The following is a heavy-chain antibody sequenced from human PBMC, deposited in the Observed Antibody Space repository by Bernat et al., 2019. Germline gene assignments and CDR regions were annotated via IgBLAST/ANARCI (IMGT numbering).Heavy chain of an antibody. D-gene: IGHD6-13*01. Sequence: EVQLVESGGGLIQPGGSLRLSCAASGFTVSRNHMSWVRQAPGKGLEWVSVIYSGGNTVHVDSVKGRFTISRDKAKNTLNIQMNGMRTEDTAVYYCATSIAAAGMGYFQHWGQGTLVTVSS. CDR3: ATSIAAAGMGYFQH. V-gene: IGHV3-53*01. J-gene: IGHJ1*01. CDR2: IYSGGNT. CDR1: GFTVSRNH.